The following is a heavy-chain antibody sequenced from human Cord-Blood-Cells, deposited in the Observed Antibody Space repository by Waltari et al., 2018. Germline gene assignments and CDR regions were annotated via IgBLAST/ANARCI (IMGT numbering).Heavy chain of an antibody. CDR2: IYHSGST. CDR1: GGSISSSNC. Sequence: QVQLQESGPGLVKPSGTLSLTCAVYGGSISSSNCWRWVRQPPGKGLEWIGEIYHSGSTNYNPSLKSRVTISVDKSKNQFSLKLSSVTAADTAVYYCARNLPRGGVITPRRECFDLWGRGTLVTVSS. V-gene: IGHV4-4*02. D-gene: IGHD3-10*01. CDR3: ARNLPRGGVITPRRECFDL. J-gene: IGHJ2*01.